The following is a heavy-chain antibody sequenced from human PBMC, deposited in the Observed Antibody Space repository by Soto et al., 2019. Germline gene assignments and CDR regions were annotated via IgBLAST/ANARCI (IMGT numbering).Heavy chain of an antibody. D-gene: IGHD3-9*01. CDR2: MNPNSGNT. V-gene: IGHV1-8*01. Sequence: ASVKVSCKASGYTFTSYDINWVRQATGQGLEWMGWMNPNSGNTGYAQKFQGRVTMTRNTSISTAYMELSSLRSEDTAVYYCARDHYDILTGYQNRIYYYGMDVWGQGTTVTVSS. J-gene: IGHJ6*02. CDR3: ARDHYDILTGYQNRIYYYGMDV. CDR1: GYTFTSYD.